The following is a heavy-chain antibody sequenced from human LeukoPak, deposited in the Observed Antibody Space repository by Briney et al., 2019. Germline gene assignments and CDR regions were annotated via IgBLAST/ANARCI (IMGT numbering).Heavy chain of an antibody. V-gene: IGHV3-23*01. CDR2: ISDSGVST. D-gene: IGHD7-27*01. Sequence: TGGSLRLSCAASGFTFSSYGMNWVRQAPGKGLEWVSAISDSGVSTYYADSVKGRFTVSRDNSKNTLYLQMNSLTAEDTAVYYCARETGEAFDIWGQGTMVTVSS. CDR3: ARETGEAFDI. CDR1: GFTFSSYG. J-gene: IGHJ3*02.